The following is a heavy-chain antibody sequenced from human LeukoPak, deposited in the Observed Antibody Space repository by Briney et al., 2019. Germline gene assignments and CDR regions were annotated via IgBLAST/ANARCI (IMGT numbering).Heavy chain of an antibody. CDR1: GYTFTGYY. V-gene: IGHV1-2*02. CDR2: INPNSGGT. J-gene: IGHJ4*02. Sequence: ASVKVSCKASGYTFTGYYMHWVRQAPGQGLEWMGWINPNSGGTSYAQKFQGRVTMTRDTSISTAYMELSRLRSDDTAVYYCARDGVVPAALFDYWGQGTLVTVSS. CDR3: ARDGVVPAALFDY. D-gene: IGHD2-2*01.